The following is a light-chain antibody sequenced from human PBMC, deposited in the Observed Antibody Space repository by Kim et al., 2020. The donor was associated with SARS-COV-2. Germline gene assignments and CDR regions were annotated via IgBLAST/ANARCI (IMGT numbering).Light chain of an antibody. CDR2: WAS. CDR3: KRYRNTFFT. J-gene: IGKJ5*01. CDR1: QSVLYSPNNLNY. V-gene: IGKV4-1*01. Sequence: DIVMTQSPDSLAVSLGERATINCKSSQSVLYSPNNLNYLAWYQKKPGQPPKLLIYWASTRESGVPARFSGSGSGTDFTLTISSLQAEDVAVDDCKRYRNTFFTFGQGTRLEIK.